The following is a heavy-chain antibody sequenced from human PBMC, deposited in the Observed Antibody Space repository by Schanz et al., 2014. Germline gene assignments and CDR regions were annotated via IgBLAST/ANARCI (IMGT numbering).Heavy chain of an antibody. CDR2: ISGGGGSA. J-gene: IGHJ6*02. D-gene: IGHD2-15*01. V-gene: IGHV3-23*04. Sequence: EVQLVESGGGLVQPGGSLRLSCAASGFTFNNYDMNWVRLVPGKGLECVSGISGGGGSAYYADSVKGRFTISRDNSKNTLYLQMSSLRAEDTAVYYCARESRSEYCSGDGCYSSGRDAWGQGTTVTVSS. CDR3: ARESRSEYCSGDGCYSSGRDA. CDR1: GFTFNNYD.